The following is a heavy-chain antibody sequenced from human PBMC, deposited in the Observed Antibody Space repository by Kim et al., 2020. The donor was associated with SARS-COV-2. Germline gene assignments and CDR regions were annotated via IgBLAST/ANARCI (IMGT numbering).Heavy chain of an antibody. J-gene: IGHJ5*02. CDR3: VGDRDAS. V-gene: IGHV3-23*01. Sequence: GGSLRLSCAASGFTFSNYAMYWVRQAPGKGLECVSSISGDERSTYYADSVKGRFTISRDNSKSTLYLQMNSLRVEDTAMYYCVGDRDASWGQGTLVTVS. CDR2: ISGDERST. CDR1: GFTFSNYA.